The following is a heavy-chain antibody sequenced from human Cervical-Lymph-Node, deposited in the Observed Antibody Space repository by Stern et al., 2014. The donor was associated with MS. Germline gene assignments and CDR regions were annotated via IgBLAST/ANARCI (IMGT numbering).Heavy chain of an antibody. J-gene: IGHJ4*02. V-gene: IGHV3-30*18. CDR3: AKDPGGEYRYFDY. CDR2: ISSDGRSN. Sequence: VQLVESGGGVVQAGTSLRLACAASGFNFSRYGMHWVRPAPGKGLGGVAVISSDGRSNFYADSVMGRFTFSRDNSKNTLFLRLNSLRVEDTAVYYCAKDPGGEYRYFDYWGQGTLVTVFS. D-gene: IGHD4-17*01. CDR1: GFNFSRYG.